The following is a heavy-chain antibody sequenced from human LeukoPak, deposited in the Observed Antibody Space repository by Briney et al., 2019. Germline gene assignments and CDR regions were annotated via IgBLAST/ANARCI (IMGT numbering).Heavy chain of an antibody. CDR2: ISGRGDET. J-gene: IGHJ6*03. D-gene: IGHD2-15*01. V-gene: IGHV3-23*01. CDR1: GFTFSDYA. CDR3: AKDTSAWWYHRAYMNV. Sequence: GGSLRLSCAVSGFTFSDYALSWVRQAPGGGLEWVSAISGRGDETFHADSVKGRFTTSRDNSKNTLSLQMSSLRVEDSAAYFCAKDTSAWWYHRAYMNVWGTGTTVTVSS.